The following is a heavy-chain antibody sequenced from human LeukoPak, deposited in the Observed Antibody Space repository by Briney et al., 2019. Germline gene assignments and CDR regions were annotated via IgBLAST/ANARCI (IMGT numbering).Heavy chain of an antibody. CDR1: GYTFTGYY. CDR2: INPNSGGT. V-gene: IGHV1-2*02. J-gene: IGHJ4*02. CDR3: ARYTKAYYYDSSGYYNYGFFDY. D-gene: IGHD3-22*01. Sequence: GASVTVSCKASGYTFTGYYMHWVRQAPGQGLEWMGWINPNSGGTNYAQKLQGRVTMTRDTSISTAYMELSRLRSDDTAVYYCARYTKAYYYDSSGYYNYGFFDYWGQGTLVTVSS.